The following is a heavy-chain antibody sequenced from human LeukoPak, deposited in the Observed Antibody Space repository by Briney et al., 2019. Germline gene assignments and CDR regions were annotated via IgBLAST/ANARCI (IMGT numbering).Heavy chain of an antibody. D-gene: IGHD2-2*01. V-gene: IGHV4-59*01. Sequence: ASETLSLTCTVSGVSISSYYWSWIRQPPGKGLEWIGYIYCSGSTNYNPSLKSRVTISVDTSKNQFSLKLSSVTAADTAVYYCARGSSTSCWAFGYWGQGTLVTVSS. CDR2: IYCSGST. CDR3: ARGSSTSCWAFGY. CDR1: GVSISSYY. J-gene: IGHJ4*02.